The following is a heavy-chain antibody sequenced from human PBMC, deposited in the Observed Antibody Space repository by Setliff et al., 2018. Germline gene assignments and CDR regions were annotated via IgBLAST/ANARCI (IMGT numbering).Heavy chain of an antibody. CDR2: ISSSSSTI. Sequence: GGSLRLSCGASGFSISDYWMNWVRQAPGKGLEWVSYISSSSSTIYYADSVKGRFTISRDNAKNSLYLQMNSLRAEDTAVYYCARDGGDYWGQGTLVTVSS. CDR1: GFSISDYW. J-gene: IGHJ4*02. V-gene: IGHV3-48*01. D-gene: IGHD3-16*01. CDR3: ARDGGDY.